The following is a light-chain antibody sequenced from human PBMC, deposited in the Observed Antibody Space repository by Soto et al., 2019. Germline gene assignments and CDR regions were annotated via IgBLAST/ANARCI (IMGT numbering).Light chain of an antibody. Sequence: EIVLTQSPATLSLSPGERSTLSCRASQSVSSYLAWYQQKPGQAPXXLXXDASNRATGIPARFSGSGSGTDFTLTISSLEPEEFAGYYCQQRSNWPPAITFGQGTRLEIK. CDR1: QSVSSY. J-gene: IGKJ5*01. CDR2: DAS. V-gene: IGKV3-11*01. CDR3: QQRSNWPPAIT.